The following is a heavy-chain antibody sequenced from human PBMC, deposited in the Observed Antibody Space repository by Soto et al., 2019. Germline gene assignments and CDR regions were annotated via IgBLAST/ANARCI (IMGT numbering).Heavy chain of an antibody. D-gene: IGHD4-17*01. CDR2: IRGDGNSI. V-gene: IGHV3-21*01. CDR3: ARRMMTVTGDWGAFDL. CDR1: GFTFDTYV. J-gene: IGHJ3*01. Sequence: EVRLAESGGGLVKPGESLRLSCAASGFTFDTYVMNWVRQAPGKGLVWVATIRGDGNSIFYADSVKGRFTISRDNARNSLYLQMDSLRGEDTAVYFCARRMMTVTGDWGAFDLWGQGTMVSVSS.